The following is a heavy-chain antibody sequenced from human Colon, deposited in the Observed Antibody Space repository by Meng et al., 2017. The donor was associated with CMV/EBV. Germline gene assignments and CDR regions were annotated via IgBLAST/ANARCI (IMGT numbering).Heavy chain of an antibody. D-gene: IGHD3-3*01. CDR2: IYYSGDT. CDR3: VREGGSGFLEWLSTFDS. V-gene: IGHV4-39*07. Sequence: SETLSLTCTVSGGSISSSSHYWAWLRQPPGKGREWIGSIYYSGDTFYNPSLWSRGTMSMDTSYNQFSLKVTSVTAADTAVYYCVREGGSGFLEWLSTFDSWGQGTLVTVSS. CDR1: GGSISSSSHY. J-gene: IGHJ5*01.